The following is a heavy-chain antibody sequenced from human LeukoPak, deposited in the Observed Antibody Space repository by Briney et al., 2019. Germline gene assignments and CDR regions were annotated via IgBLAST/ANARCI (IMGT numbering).Heavy chain of an antibody. J-gene: IGHJ4*02. V-gene: IGHV4-4*07. CDR3: AREANYYGSGSYFEGTFDY. CDR2: IYTSGST. D-gene: IGHD3-10*01. CDR1: GGSISSYY. Sequence: PSETLSLTCTVSGGSISSYYWSWIRQPAGKGLEWIGRIYTSGSTNYNPSLKSRVTMSVDTSKNEFSLKLTSVTAADTAVYYCAREANYYGSGSYFEGTFDYWGQGSLVTVSS.